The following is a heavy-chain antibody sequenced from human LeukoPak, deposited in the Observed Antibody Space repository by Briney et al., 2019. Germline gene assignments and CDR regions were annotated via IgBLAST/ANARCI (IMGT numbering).Heavy chain of an antibody. CDR3: ARSPGYYYGMDV. CDR1: GFTFSSYG. Sequence: PGGSLRLSCAASGFTFSSYGMHWVRQAPGKGLEWVAVIWYDGSNKYYADSVKGRFTISRDNSKNTLYLQMNSLRAEDTAVYYCARSPGYYYGMDVWGQGTTVTVSS. V-gene: IGHV3-33*01. J-gene: IGHJ6*02. CDR2: IWYDGSNK.